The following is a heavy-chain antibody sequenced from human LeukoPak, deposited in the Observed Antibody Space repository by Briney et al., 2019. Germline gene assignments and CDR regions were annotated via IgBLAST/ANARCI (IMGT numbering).Heavy chain of an antibody. J-gene: IGHJ4*02. V-gene: IGHV3-23*01. Sequence: PGGSLRLSCAASVFNFSSDCMSWVRQAPWKGLEWVSAISGSGGSTYYADSEKGRFTISRDNSKNTLYLQMNSLRAEDTAVYYCAKKVLRGSGYYNYWGQGTLVTVSS. D-gene: IGHD3-3*01. CDR1: VFNFSSDC. CDR3: AKKVLRGSGYYNY. CDR2: ISGSGGST.